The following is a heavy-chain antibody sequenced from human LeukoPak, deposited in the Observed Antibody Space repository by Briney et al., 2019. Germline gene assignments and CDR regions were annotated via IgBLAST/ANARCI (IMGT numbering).Heavy chain of an antibody. CDR1: GDSISNHIYY. CDR3: ARLRALSGHRGAFDI. CDR2: VYYTGNA. D-gene: IGHD5/OR15-5a*01. J-gene: IGHJ3*02. Sequence: SETLSLTCAVSGDSISNHIYYWDWIRQTPGKGLEWIGAVYYTGNAYYDPSLKSRVTISVDTSDNRFSLHLSSVNAADTAIYYCARLRALSGHRGAFDIWGQGTLVTVSS. V-gene: IGHV4-39*01.